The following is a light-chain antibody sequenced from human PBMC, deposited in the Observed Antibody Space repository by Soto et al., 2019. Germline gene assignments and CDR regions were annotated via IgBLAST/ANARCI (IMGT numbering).Light chain of an antibody. Sequence: QSALTQPASVSGSPGQSITISCSGTSSDVGSYNLVSWYQHHPGKAPKVMIYEGSKRPSGVSNRFSGSKSDNTASLTISGLQAEDEADYYCSSYAGSSTVVVFGGGTKLTVL. CDR1: SSDVGSYNL. J-gene: IGLJ2*01. V-gene: IGLV2-23*03. CDR2: EGS. CDR3: SSYAGSSTVVV.